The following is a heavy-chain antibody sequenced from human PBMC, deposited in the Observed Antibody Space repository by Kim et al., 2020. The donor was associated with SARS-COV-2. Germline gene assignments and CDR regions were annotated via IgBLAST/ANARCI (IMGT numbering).Heavy chain of an antibody. D-gene: IGHD1-26*01. V-gene: IGHV1-46*01. Sequence: ASVKVSCKASGYTFTSYYLHWMRQAPGQGFEWMGIINPSRGSTIYAQKFQGRVTMTRDTSTSTVYMELSSLTSDDTAVYFCARAPTLWESNRFLDSWGQGTLVTVSS. J-gene: IGHJ4*02. CDR2: INPSRGST. CDR1: GYTFTSYY. CDR3: ARAPTLWESNRFLDS.